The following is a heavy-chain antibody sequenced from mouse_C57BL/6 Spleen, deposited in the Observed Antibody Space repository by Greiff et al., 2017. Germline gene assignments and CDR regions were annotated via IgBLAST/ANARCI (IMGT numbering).Heavy chain of an antibody. D-gene: IGHD4-1*01. CDR1: GYTFTSYW. J-gene: IGHJ4*01. Sequence: QVQLQQPGAELVKPGASVKLSCKASGYTFTSYWMHWVKQRPGQGLEWIGMIHPNSGSTNYNEKFKSKATLPVDKSSSTAYMQLSSLTSEDSAVYYCAPGNWDEGGYAMDYWGQGTSVTVSS. V-gene: IGHV1-64*01. CDR3: APGNWDEGGYAMDY. CDR2: IHPNSGST.